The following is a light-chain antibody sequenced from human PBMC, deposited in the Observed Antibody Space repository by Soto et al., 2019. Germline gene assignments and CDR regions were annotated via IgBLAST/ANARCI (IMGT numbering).Light chain of an antibody. CDR2: GAS. CDR1: QSVSSN. J-gene: IGKJ2*01. V-gene: IGKV3-15*01. Sequence: EIEMTQSPATLSVSPGERATLSCSASQSVSSNLAWYQQKPGQAPRLLIYGASSRATGIPARFSGSGSGTDFTLTISSLQSEDFAVYSCQQSNNWPYTFGQGTKLEIK. CDR3: QQSNNWPYT.